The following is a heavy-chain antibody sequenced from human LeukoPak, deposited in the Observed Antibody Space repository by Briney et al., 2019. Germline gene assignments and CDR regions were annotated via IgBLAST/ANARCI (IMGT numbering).Heavy chain of an antibody. CDR3: ARGESYRFDY. CDR1: GFTFGDYA. V-gene: IGHV3-30-3*01. D-gene: IGHD1-26*01. Sequence: GGSLRLSCAASGFTFGDYAMHWVRQAPGKGLEWVSVISYDGSKKYYADSVKGRFTISRDNSKNTLYLQMSSLRAEGTAVYYCARGESYRFDYWGQGTLVTVSS. CDR2: ISYDGSKK. J-gene: IGHJ4*02.